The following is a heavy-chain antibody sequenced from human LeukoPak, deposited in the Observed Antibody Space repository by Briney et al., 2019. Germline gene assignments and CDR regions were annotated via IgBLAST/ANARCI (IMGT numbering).Heavy chain of an antibody. CDR1: GYTFTSYG. V-gene: IGHV1-8*02. Sequence: GASVKVSCKASGYTFTSYGISWVRQATGQGLEWMGWMNPNSGNTGYAQKFQGRVTMTRNTSISTAYMELSSLRSEDTAVYYCARTVATLPGAYYYYYYYMDVWGKGTTVTISS. CDR2: MNPNSGNT. D-gene: IGHD2-15*01. J-gene: IGHJ6*03. CDR3: ARTVATLPGAYYYYYYYMDV.